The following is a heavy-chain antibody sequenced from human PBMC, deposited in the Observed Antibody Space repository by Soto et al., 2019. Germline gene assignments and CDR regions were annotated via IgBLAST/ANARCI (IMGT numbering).Heavy chain of an antibody. CDR1: GFTFSSYG. D-gene: IGHD4-4*01. CDR3: AVLQAIDY. J-gene: IGHJ4*02. V-gene: IGHV3-30*03. CDR2: ISYDGSNK. Sequence: GGSLRLSCAASGFTFSSYGMHWVRQAPGKELEWVAVISYDGSNKYYADSVKGRFTISRDNSKNTLYLQMNSLRAEDTAVYYCAVLQAIDYWGQGTLVTVSS.